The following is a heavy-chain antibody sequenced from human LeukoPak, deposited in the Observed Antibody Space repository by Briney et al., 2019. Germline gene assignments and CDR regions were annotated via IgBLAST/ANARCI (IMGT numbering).Heavy chain of an antibody. D-gene: IGHD2-2*01. Sequence: SETLSLTCAVYGGPFSGYYWSWIRQPPGKGLEWIGEINHSGSTNYNPSLKSRVTISVDTSKNQFSLKLSSVTAADTAVYYCASRGDYIVVVPAAIGGFDPWGQGTLVTVSS. CDR3: ASRGDYIVVVPAAIGGFDP. CDR2: INHSGST. CDR1: GGPFSGYY. J-gene: IGHJ5*02. V-gene: IGHV4-34*01.